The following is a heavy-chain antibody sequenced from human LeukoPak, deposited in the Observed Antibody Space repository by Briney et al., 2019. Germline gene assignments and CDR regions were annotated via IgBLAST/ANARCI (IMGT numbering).Heavy chain of an antibody. J-gene: IGHJ5*02. Sequence: PGGSLRLSCAASGLTFSSYWMSWVRQAPGKGLEWVANIKQDGSEKYYVDSVKGRFTISRDNAKNSLYLQMNSLRAEDTAVYYCARPRGGVSWFDPWGQGTLVTVSS. CDR1: GLTFSSYW. D-gene: IGHD3-10*01. V-gene: IGHV3-7*01. CDR3: ARPRGGVSWFDP. CDR2: IKQDGSEK.